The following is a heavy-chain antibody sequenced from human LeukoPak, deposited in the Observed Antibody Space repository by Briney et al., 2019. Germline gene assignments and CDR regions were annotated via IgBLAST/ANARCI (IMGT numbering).Heavy chain of an antibody. CDR1: GGSISSYY. V-gene: IGHV4-59*08. J-gene: IGHJ4*02. CDR2: IYYSGST. CDR3: ARRSLSGSYPYFDY. Sequence: PSETLSLTCTVSGGSISSYYWSWIRQPPGKGLEWIGYIYYSGSTNYNPSLKSRVTISVGTSKNQFSLKLSSVTAADTAVYYCARRSLSGSYPYFDYWGQGTLVTVSS. D-gene: IGHD1-26*01.